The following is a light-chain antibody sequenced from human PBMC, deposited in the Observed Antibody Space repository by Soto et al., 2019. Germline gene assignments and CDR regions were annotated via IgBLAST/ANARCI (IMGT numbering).Light chain of an antibody. CDR3: GLYAGSNIVRV. CDR1: SSEIGGYNV. CDR2: EVS. V-gene: IGLV2-8*01. J-gene: IGLJ1*01. Sequence: QAVLTQPRFAPGHPVQSVTISCTGDSSEIGGYNVVPWYQQHPRKAPKHMINEVSKRPAGVPDRFSGSKSGSRASLTVSGLQAWDEADYYFGLYAGSNIVRVFGSGSNVSVL.